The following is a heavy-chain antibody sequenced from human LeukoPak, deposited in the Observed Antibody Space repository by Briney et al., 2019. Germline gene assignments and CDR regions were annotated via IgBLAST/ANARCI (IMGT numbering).Heavy chain of an antibody. Sequence: GGSLRLSCAASGFTFSSYWMTWVRQAPGKGLEWVAVIWYDGSKKYYANSVKGRFTISRDNAKNSLYLQMNNLRVEDTAVYYCAREEVKSFDNWGQGTLVTVSS. CDR1: GFTFSSYW. V-gene: IGHV3-33*08. CDR3: AREEVKSFDN. J-gene: IGHJ4*02. CDR2: IWYDGSKK.